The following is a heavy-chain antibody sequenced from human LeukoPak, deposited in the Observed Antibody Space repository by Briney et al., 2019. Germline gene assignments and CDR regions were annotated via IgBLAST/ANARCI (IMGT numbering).Heavy chain of an antibody. CDR3: ARVPYYYGSGSYRIAFDI. Sequence: SETLSLTCTVSGGSISSYYWSWIRQPPGKGLEWIGYIYYSGSTNYNPSLKSRVTISVDTSKNQFSLKLGSVTAADTAVYYCARVPYYYGSGSYRIAFDIWGQGTMVTVSS. V-gene: IGHV4-59*01. CDR1: GGSISSYY. CDR2: IYYSGST. D-gene: IGHD3-10*01. J-gene: IGHJ3*02.